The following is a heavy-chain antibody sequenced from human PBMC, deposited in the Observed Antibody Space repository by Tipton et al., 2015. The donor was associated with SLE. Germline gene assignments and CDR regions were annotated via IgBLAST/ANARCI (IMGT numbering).Heavy chain of an antibody. Sequence: TLSLTCSVSGGSISNNYWSWIRQPPGKGLEWIGYIYDSGSTDYNPSLRSRVTISVDTSKNHFSLELSSVTAADTAVYYCARDRDGDSGDAFDIWGQGTMVTVPS. V-gene: IGHV4-59*01. CDR3: ARDRDGDSGDAFDI. J-gene: IGHJ3*02. CDR2: IYDSGST. D-gene: IGHD4-17*01. CDR1: GGSISNNY.